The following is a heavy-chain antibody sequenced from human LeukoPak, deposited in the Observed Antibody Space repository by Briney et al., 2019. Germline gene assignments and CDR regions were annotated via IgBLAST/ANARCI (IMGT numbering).Heavy chain of an antibody. CDR3: ARVRRTYYYYMDV. CDR2: INHSGST. V-gene: IGHV4-34*01. Sequence: SETLSLTCAVYGGSFSGHYWSWIRQPPGKGLEWIGEINHSGSTKYNSSLKSRVTISVDTSKNQFSLKLSSVTAADTAVYYCARVRRTYYYYMDVWGKGTTVTVSS. J-gene: IGHJ6*03. CDR1: GGSFSGHY.